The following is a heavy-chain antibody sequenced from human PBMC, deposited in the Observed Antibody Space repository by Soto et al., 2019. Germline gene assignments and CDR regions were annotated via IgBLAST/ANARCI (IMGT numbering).Heavy chain of an antibody. CDR2: IKSKTDGGTT. J-gene: IGHJ4*02. CDR1: GFTFSNAW. CDR3: TTRGYCTNGVCSPGY. Sequence: GGSLRLSCAASGFTFSNAWMSWVRQAPGKGLEWVGRIKSKTDGGTTDYAAPVKGRFTISRDDSKNTLYLQMNSLKTEDTAVYYCTTRGYCTNGVCSPGYWGQGTLVTVSS. V-gene: IGHV3-15*01. D-gene: IGHD2-8*01.